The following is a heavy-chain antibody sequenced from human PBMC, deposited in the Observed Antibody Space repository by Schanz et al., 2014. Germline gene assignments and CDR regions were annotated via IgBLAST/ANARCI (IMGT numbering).Heavy chain of an antibody. V-gene: IGHV1-18*04. CDR1: GYTFPSYG. CDR3: ARNIIATARAYDI. D-gene: IGHD6-13*01. CDR2: INVYNGDT. J-gene: IGHJ3*02. Sequence: QVQLVQSGSEVKKPGASVKVSCKASGYTFPSYGISWVRQAPGQGLEWMGWINVYNGDTKFAKTFQDRVTLTPDTSTSTAYMELRSLRSDDTAVYYCARNIIATARAYDIWGQGTMVTVSS.